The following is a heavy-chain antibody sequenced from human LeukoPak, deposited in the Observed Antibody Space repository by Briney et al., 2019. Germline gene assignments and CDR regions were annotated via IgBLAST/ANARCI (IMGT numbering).Heavy chain of an antibody. Sequence: GGSLRLSCAASGFTFSSYGMHWVRQAPGKGLEWVAFIRYDGSNKYYADSVKGRFTISRDNSKNALYLQMNSLRAEDTAVSYCARQFERGGYYFDYWGQGTLVTVSS. CDR1: GFTFSSYG. CDR2: IRYDGSNK. D-gene: IGHD3-16*01. J-gene: IGHJ4*02. V-gene: IGHV3-30*02. CDR3: ARQFERGGYYFDY.